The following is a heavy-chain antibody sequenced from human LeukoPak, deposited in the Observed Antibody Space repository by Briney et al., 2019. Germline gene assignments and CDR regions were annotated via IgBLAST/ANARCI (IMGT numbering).Heavy chain of an antibody. J-gene: IGHJ6*02. D-gene: IGHD3-10*01. CDR1: GGSISSYY. CDR2: IYYSGST. Sequence: PSETLSLTCTVSGGSISSYYWSWIRQPPRKGLEWIGYIYYSGSTNYNPSLKSRVIISVDTSKNQFSLKLSSVTAADTAVYYCARHGGLLWFQYYYYYYGMDVWGQGTAVTVSS. V-gene: IGHV4-59*08. CDR3: ARHGGLLWFQYYYYYYGMDV.